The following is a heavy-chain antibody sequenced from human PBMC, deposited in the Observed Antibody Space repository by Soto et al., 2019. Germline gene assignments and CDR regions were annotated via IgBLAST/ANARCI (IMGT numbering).Heavy chain of an antibody. D-gene: IGHD3-16*01. CDR3: AKDTRELPPVGLWD. V-gene: IGHV3-23*01. J-gene: IGHJ4*02. Sequence: EVQLLESGGGLVQPGGSLRLSCAASGFTFSSYAMSWVRQAPGKGLEWVSAISGSGGSTYYADSVKGRFTISRDNSKNTVVLQMNSLRAEDTAVYYCAKDTRELPPVGLWDWGQGSLVTVSS. CDR2: ISGSGGST. CDR1: GFTFSSYA.